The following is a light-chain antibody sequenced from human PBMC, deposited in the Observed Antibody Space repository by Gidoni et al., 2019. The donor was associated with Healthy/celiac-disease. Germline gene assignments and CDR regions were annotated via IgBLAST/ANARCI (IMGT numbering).Light chain of an antibody. CDR3: QQYDNLPRT. J-gene: IGKJ2*01. CDR1: QDISNY. V-gene: IGKV1-33*01. Sequence: DIQMTQSPSSLSASVGDRVTITCQASQDISNYLNWYQQKPGKAPKLLIYDASNWETGVPSRFSGSGSGTDFTLTISSLQPEDIATYYCQQYDNLPRTFGQGTKLEIK. CDR2: DAS.